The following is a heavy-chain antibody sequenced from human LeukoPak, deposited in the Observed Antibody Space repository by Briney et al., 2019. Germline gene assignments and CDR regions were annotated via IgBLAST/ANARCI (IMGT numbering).Heavy chain of an antibody. J-gene: IGHJ4*02. CDR2: IYTRGST. D-gene: IGHD3-22*01. CDR3: ARHYYDSSGYYGEFDY. V-gene: IGHV4-4*07. Sequence: PSETLSLTCTVSGGSISSYYWSWIRQPAGKGLEWIGRIYTRGSTNYNPSLKSRVTMSVDTSKNQFSLKLSSVTAADTAVYYCARHYYDSSGYYGEFDYWGQGTLVTVSS. CDR1: GGSISSYY.